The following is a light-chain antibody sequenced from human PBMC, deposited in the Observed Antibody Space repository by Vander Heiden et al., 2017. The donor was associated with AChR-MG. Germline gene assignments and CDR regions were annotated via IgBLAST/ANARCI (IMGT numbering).Light chain of an antibody. V-gene: IGLV2-8*01. J-gene: IGLJ2*01. Sequence: QSALTQPPPASGSPGQSVPISCTGTSSDVGGYNYVSWYQQHPGKAPKLMIYGVSKRPSGVPDRFSGSKSGNTASLTVSGLQAGDEADYYCSSYAGSNLVFGGGTKLTVL. CDR1: SSDVGGYNY. CDR2: GVS. CDR3: SSYAGSNLV.